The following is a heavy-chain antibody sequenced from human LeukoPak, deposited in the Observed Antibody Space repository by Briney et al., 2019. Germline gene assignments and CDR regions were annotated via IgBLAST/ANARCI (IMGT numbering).Heavy chain of an antibody. V-gene: IGHV1-69*06. CDR1: GGTFSRNA. CDR2: IIPIFGTA. Sequence: GSSVKVSCKASGGTFSRNAITWVRQAPGQGLEWMGGIIPIFGTANYAQKFQGRVTITADKSTSTAYMELSSLRSEDTAVYYCARGRPTTSIAAAGVNWFDPWGQGTLVTVSS. CDR3: ARGRPTTSIAAAGVNWFDP. D-gene: IGHD6-13*01. J-gene: IGHJ5*02.